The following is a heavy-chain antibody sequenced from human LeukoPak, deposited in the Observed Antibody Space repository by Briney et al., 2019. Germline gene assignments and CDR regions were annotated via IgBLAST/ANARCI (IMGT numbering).Heavy chain of an antibody. CDR2: IYTSGST. D-gene: IGHD6-13*01. CDR1: GGSFSSYY. V-gene: IGHV4-59*10. Sequence: SETLSLTCAVYGGSFSSYYWIWIRQPPGKGLEWIGRIYTSGSTNYNPSLKSRVTMSVDTSKNQFSLKLSSVTAADTAVYYCARSPIAAAGPEGAFDIWGQGTMVTVSS. CDR3: ARSPIAAAGPEGAFDI. J-gene: IGHJ3*02.